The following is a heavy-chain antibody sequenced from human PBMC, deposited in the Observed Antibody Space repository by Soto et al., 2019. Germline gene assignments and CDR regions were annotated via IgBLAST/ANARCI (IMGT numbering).Heavy chain of an antibody. V-gene: IGHV4-34*01. Sequence: PAGTLSLTCAVYGGAFSGYYWSWIRQPPGKGLEWIGEINHSGSTNYNPSLKSRVTISVDTSKNQSSLKLSSVPAADTAVYYCAREMAYSSGLAWWFGPWGQGTLVTVSS. CDR3: AREMAYSSGLAWWFGP. D-gene: IGHD6-19*01. J-gene: IGHJ5*02. CDR2: INHSGST. CDR1: GGAFSGYY.